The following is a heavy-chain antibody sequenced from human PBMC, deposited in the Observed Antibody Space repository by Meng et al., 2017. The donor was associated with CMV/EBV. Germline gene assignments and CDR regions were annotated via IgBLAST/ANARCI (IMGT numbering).Heavy chain of an antibody. J-gene: IGHJ5*02. D-gene: IGHD3-3*01. CDR1: SISSSSYY. V-gene: IGHV4-39*07. CDR3: ARVVLRFLEWSSGWFDP. Sequence: SISSSSYYWGSIRQPPGKGLEWIGSIYYSGSTYYNPSLKSRVTISVDTSKNQFSLKLSSVTAADTAVYYCARVVLRFLEWSSGWFDPWGQGTLVTVSS. CDR2: IYYSGST.